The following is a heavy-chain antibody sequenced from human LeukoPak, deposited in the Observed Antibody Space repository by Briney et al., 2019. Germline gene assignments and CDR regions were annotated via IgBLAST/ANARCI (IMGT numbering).Heavy chain of an antibody. Sequence: GGSLRLSCAASGFTFSSYGMHWVRQAPGKGLEWAAVIWYDGSNKYYADSVKGRFTISRDNSKNTLYLQMNSLRAEDTAVYYCARSSGSYYDGPDYWGQGTLVTVSS. D-gene: IGHD1-26*01. CDR2: IWYDGSNK. V-gene: IGHV3-33*01. J-gene: IGHJ4*02. CDR1: GFTFSSYG. CDR3: ARSSGSYYDGPDY.